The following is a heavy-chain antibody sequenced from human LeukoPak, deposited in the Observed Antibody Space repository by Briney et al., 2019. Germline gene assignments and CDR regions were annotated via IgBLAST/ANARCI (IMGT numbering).Heavy chain of an antibody. Sequence: SETLSLTCTASGGSISSSSYYWGWIRQPPGKGLEWIGSIYYSGSTYYNPSLKSRVTICVDTSKNQFSLKLSSVTAADTAVYYCARLELGGYWGQGTLVTVSS. CDR1: GGSISSSSYY. J-gene: IGHJ4*02. CDR3: ARLELGGY. D-gene: IGHD1-26*01. V-gene: IGHV4-39*01. CDR2: IYYSGST.